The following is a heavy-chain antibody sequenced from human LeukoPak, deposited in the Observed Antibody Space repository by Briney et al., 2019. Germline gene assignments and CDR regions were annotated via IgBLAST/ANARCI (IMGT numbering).Heavy chain of an antibody. CDR2: INHSGST. CDR3: ARGGWPQGTGSLDY. D-gene: IGHD1-14*01. J-gene: IGHJ4*02. CDR1: GGSFSGYY. V-gene: IGHV4-34*01. Sequence: SETLSLTCAVYGGSFSGYYWSWIRQPPGKGLEWIGEINHSGSTNYNPSLKSRVTISVDTSRNQFSLKLSSVTAADTAVYYCARGGWPQGTGSLDYWGQGTLVTVSS.